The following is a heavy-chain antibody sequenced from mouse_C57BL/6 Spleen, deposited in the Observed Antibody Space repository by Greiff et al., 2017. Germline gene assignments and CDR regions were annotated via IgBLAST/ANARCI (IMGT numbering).Heavy chain of an antibody. CDR1: GYTFTSYW. J-gene: IGHJ3*01. CDR2: IYPGSGST. V-gene: IGHV1-55*01. CDR3: ARGAGYYSAWFAY. Sequence: QVQLQQPGAELVKPGASVKMSCTASGYTFTSYWITWVRQRPGQGLEWIGDIYPGSGSTYYTEKFKGKATLTVDTSSSTAYMQLSSLTSADSTVYYCARGAGYYSAWFAYWGQGTLVTVSA. D-gene: IGHD2-3*01.